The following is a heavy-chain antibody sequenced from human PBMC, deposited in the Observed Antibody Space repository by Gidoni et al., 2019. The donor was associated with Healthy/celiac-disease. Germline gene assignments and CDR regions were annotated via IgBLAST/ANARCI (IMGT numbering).Heavy chain of an antibody. J-gene: IGHJ6*02. V-gene: IGHV3-33*01. CDR3: AREMGRVVVAATLGGMDV. CDR1: GFPFSSYG. Sequence: QVQLVESGGGVVQPGGSLRLSCAASGFPFSSYGMHWVRQATGKGLEWVAVIWYDGSNKYYAESVKGRITISRDNSKNTLYLQMNSLRAEDTAVYYCAREMGRVVVAATLGGMDVWGQGTTVTVSS. CDR2: IWYDGSNK. D-gene: IGHD2-15*01.